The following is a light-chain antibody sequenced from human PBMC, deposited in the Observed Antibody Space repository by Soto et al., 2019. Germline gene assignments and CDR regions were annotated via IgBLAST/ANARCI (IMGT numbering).Light chain of an antibody. CDR2: KVS. V-gene: IGKV2-30*01. J-gene: IGKJ1*01. CDR1: QRILYSDDNAY. Sequence: DVVLTQSPLCLSVAVGQPASISWRSSQRILYSDDNAYLHWFQQRPGQSPRRLIYKVSHRDSGVPDRFTGGGSGTDFKLNISRVEAEDVGIYYCMKGAHWPPWTFGQGTKVDI. CDR3: MKGAHWPPWT.